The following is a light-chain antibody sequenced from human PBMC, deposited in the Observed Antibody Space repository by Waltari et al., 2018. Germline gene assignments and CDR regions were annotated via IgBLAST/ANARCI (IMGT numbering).Light chain of an antibody. CDR1: NIRSKT. CDR3: QVWDSSSDHWV. V-gene: IGLV3-21*02. CDR2: DDS. J-gene: IGLJ3*02. Sequence: SYVLTQPPSVSVAPGQTARITCGGNNIRSKTVHWYQQKPGQAPGLVVHDDSDRPSGIPERFSGSNSGNTATLTVSRVEGGDEADYYCQVWDSSSDHWVFGGGTKLTVL.